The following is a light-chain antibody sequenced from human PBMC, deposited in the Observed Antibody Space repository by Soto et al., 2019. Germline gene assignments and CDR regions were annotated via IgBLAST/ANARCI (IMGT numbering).Light chain of an antibody. V-gene: IGKV3-20*01. J-gene: IGKJ5*01. CDR2: GAS. CDR1: ESVSTN. Sequence: EIVMTQSPATLSVSPGETTRLSCRASESVSTNLAWYQQKPGQAPSLLIYGASSRATGIPDRFSGSGSGTDFTLTISRLEPEDFAVYYCQQYVSPPITFGQGTRLEIK. CDR3: QQYVSPPIT.